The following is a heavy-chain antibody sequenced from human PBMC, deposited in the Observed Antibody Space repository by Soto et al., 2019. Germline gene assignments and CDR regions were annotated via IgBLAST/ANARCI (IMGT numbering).Heavy chain of an antibody. D-gene: IGHD5-12*01. CDR3: VREFMATVDY. J-gene: IGHJ4*02. Sequence: QVQLVESGGGVVQPGRSLRLSCAASGFTFSSYAMHWVRQAPGKGLEWVAVISYDGSNKYYADSVKGRFTISRDNSKNTLYLQMNSLRAEDTAVYYCVREFMATVDYWGQGTLVTVSS. V-gene: IGHV3-30-3*01. CDR2: ISYDGSNK. CDR1: GFTFSSYA.